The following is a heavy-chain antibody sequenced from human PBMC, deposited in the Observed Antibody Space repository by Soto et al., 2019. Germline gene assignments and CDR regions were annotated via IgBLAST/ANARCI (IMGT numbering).Heavy chain of an antibody. D-gene: IGHD2-8*01. CDR2: IYYSGST. V-gene: IGHV4-61*01. Sequence: PSETLSLTCTVSGGSVSSGSYYWSWIRQPPGKGLEWIGYIYYSGSTNYNPSLKSRVTISVDTSKNQFSLKLSSVTAADTAVYYCARYCTNGVCSFDYWGQGTLVTVSS. CDR3: ARYCTNGVCSFDY. CDR1: GGSVSSGSYY. J-gene: IGHJ4*02.